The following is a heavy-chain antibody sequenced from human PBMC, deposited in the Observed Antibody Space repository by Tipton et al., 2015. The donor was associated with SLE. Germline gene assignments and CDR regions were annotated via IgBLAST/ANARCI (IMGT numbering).Heavy chain of an antibody. CDR2: INHSGST. D-gene: IGHD4-17*01. Sequence: TLSLTCAVYGGSFSGYYWSWIRQPPGKGLEWIGEINHSGSTNYNPSLKSRVTISLDTSKNQFSLKLSSVTAADTAVYYCARGQTTVTIDSWGQGTLVTVSS. CDR1: GGSFSGYY. J-gene: IGHJ4*02. CDR3: ARGQTTVTIDS. V-gene: IGHV4-34*09.